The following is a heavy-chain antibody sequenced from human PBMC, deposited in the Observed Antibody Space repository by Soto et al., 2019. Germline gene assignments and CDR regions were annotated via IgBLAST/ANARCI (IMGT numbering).Heavy chain of an antibody. V-gene: IGHV3-30*18. CDR2: ISYDGSNK. CDR1: GFTFSNYG. CDR3: AKVENGESNDPYYCHY. D-gene: IGHD2-8*01. Sequence: QVQLVESGGGVVQPGRSLRLSCAASGFTFSNYGMHWVRQAPGKGLEWVAVISYDGSNKYYADSVKGRFTIARDNSKRTLYLHMDSLRAEDTAVYYCAKVENGESNDPYYCHYGGQGSLVTV. J-gene: IGHJ4*02.